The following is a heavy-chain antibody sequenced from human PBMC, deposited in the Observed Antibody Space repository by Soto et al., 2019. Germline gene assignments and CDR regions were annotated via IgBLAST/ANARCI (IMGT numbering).Heavy chain of an antibody. J-gene: IGHJ4*02. Sequence: SETLSLTCTVSGGSISSYYWSWIRQPPGKGLEWIGYIYYSGSTNYNPSLKSRVTISVDRSKNQFSLKLSSVTAADTAVYYCARGAVAGEFDYWGQGTLVTVS. CDR1: GGSISSYY. CDR2: IYYSGST. D-gene: IGHD6-19*01. CDR3: ARGAVAGEFDY. V-gene: IGHV4-59*12.